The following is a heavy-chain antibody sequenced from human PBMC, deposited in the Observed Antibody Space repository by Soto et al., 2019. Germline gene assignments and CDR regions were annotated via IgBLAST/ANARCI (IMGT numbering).Heavy chain of an antibody. CDR3: ASAVLLWFGGHNWFDP. V-gene: IGHV4-59*12. CDR1: GGSISSYY. D-gene: IGHD3-10*01. CDR2: VFFSGST. J-gene: IGHJ5*02. Sequence: PSETLSLTCTVSGGSISSYYWSWIRQPPGKGLEWIGYVFFSGSTNYNPSLKSRVTISVDTSKNQFSLKLSSVTAADTAVYYCASAVLLWFGGHNWFDPWGQGTLVTVSS.